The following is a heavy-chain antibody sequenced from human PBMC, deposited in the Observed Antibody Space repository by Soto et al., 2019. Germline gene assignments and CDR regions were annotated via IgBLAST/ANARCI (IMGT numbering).Heavy chain of an antibody. CDR1: GGSISSSSYY. V-gene: IGHV4-39*01. CDR2: IYYSGST. D-gene: IGHD3-3*01. CDR3: ARQDAYDFWSGFHGGVAFDI. J-gene: IGHJ3*02. Sequence: SETLSLTCTVSGGSISSSSYYWGWIRQPPGKGLEWIGSIYYSGSTYYNPSLKSRVTISVDTSKNQFSLKLSSVTAADTAVYYCARQDAYDFWSGFHGGVAFDIWGQGTMVTVSS.